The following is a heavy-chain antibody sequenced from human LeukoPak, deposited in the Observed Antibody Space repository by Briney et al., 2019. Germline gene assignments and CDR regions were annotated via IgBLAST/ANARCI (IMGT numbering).Heavy chain of an antibody. J-gene: IGHJ4*02. Sequence: GGSLRLSCAASGFTVSSNYMSWVRQAPGKGLEWVSVIYSGGSTYYADSVKGRFTISRDNAKNSLYLQMNSLRAEDTAVYYCARDSPGSGSDYWGQGTLVTVSS. CDR1: GFTVSSNY. V-gene: IGHV3-66*01. D-gene: IGHD3-10*01. CDR3: ARDSPGSGSDY. CDR2: IYSGGST.